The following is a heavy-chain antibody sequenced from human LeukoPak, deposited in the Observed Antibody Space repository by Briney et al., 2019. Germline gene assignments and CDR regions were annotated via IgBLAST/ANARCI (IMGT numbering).Heavy chain of an antibody. CDR2: IGTAGDT. V-gene: IGHV3-13*01. CDR1: GFTFSSYD. Sequence: GSPRLSCSGSGFTFSSYDMHRGRQATGKGLEWVSAIGTAGDTYYPGSVKGRFTISRENAKNSLYLQMNSLRAEDTAVYYCARGVGMDVWGQGTTVTVSS. CDR3: ARGVGMDV. J-gene: IGHJ6*02.